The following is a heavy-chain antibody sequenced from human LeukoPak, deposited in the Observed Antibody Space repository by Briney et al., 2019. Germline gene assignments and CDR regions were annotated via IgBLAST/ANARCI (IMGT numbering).Heavy chain of an antibody. CDR3: ATSPKVGATIGAFDI. D-gene: IGHD1-26*01. CDR2: VDPEDGET. J-gene: IGHJ3*02. CDR1: GYTFTDYY. V-gene: IGHV1-69-2*01. Sequence: ASVKISCKVSGYTFTDYYMHWVQQAPGKGLEWMGLVDPEDGETIYAEKFQGRVTITADASTDTAYMELSSLRSEDTAVYYCATSPKVGATIGAFDIWGQGTMVTVSS.